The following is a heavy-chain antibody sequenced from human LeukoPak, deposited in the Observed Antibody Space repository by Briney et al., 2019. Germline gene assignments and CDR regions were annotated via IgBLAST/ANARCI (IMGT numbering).Heavy chain of an antibody. Sequence: GGSLRLSCAASGFTFSSYGMHWVRQAPGKGLEWVAVRCYDGSNKYYADSVKGRFTISRDNSKNTLYLQMNSLRAEDTAVYYCARESWGYCSSTSCYTDYWGQGTLVTVSS. J-gene: IGHJ4*02. CDR2: RCYDGSNK. CDR1: GFTFSSYG. CDR3: ARESWGYCSSTSCYTDY. D-gene: IGHD2-2*02. V-gene: IGHV3-33*01.